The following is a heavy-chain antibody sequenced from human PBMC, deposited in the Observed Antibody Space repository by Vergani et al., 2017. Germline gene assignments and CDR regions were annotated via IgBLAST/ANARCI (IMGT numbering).Heavy chain of an antibody. CDR3: AKDSSPSIAVAGMDY. D-gene: IGHD6-19*01. V-gene: IGHV3-9*01. CDR1: GFTFDDYA. J-gene: IGHJ4*02. CDR2: ISWNSGSI. Sequence: EVQLVESGGGLVQPGRSLRLSCAASGFTFDDYAMHWVRQAPGKGLEWVSGISWNSGSIGYADSVKGRFTISRDNAKNSLYLQMNSLRAEDTALYYCAKDSSPSIAVAGMDYWGQGTLVTVSS.